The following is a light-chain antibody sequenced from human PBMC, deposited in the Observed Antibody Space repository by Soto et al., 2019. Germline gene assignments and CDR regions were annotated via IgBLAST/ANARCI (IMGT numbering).Light chain of an antibody. Sequence: EIVMTQSPATLSVSPGERATLSCRASQSVSSNLAWYQQKPGQAPRLLIYGASTRATGIPARFSGSGSGTEFTHTISSLQSEDFAVYYCQQYNNWPFTFGPGTKVDIK. CDR3: QQYNNWPFT. J-gene: IGKJ3*01. V-gene: IGKV3-15*01. CDR1: QSVSSN. CDR2: GAS.